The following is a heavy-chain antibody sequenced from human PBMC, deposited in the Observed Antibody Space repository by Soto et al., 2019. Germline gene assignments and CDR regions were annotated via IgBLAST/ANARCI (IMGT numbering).Heavy chain of an antibody. V-gene: IGHV4-59*08. Sequence: PSETLSLTCTVSGGSISSYYWSWIRQPPRKGLEWIGYIYYSGSTNYNPSLKSRVTISVDTSKNQFSLKLSSVTAADTAVYYCARRFGGYSYGSGYYYYYMDVWGKGTTVTVSS. CDR2: IYYSGST. CDR1: GGSISSYY. J-gene: IGHJ6*03. CDR3: ARRFGGYSYGSGYYYYYMDV. D-gene: IGHD5-18*01.